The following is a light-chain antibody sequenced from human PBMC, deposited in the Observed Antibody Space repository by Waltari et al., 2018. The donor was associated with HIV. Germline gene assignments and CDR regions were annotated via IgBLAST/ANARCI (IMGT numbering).Light chain of an antibody. Sequence: QSALTQPASVSGSLGQSISISCSGSSSDLGLYNLVSWYQVSPGKAPKLIIHEVNKRASGGSDRFSGSKSGKTASLTISGLQTEDEADYYCCSYAGDSNYVFGTGTKVTVL. CDR3: CSYAGDSNYV. CDR2: EVN. CDR1: SSDLGLYNL. J-gene: IGLJ1*01. V-gene: IGLV2-23*02.